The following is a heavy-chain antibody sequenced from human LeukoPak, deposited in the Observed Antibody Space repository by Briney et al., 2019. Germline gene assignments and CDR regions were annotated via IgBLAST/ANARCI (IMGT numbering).Heavy chain of an antibody. CDR1: GYSFTAFY. D-gene: IGHD3-10*01. CDR3: ARDGEYGTGSYYRGSFDY. Sequence: GASVKVSCKASGYSFTAFYIHWVRQAPGQGLEWMGWIHPRSGDTRYAQKFQGRVTMARDTSISTVYMDPSSLGSDDTAVYYCARDGEYGTGSYYRGSFDYWGQGILVTVSS. CDR2: IHPRSGDT. J-gene: IGHJ4*02. V-gene: IGHV1-2*02.